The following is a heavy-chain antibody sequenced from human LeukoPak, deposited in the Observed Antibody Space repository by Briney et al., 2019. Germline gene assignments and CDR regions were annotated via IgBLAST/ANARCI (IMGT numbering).Heavy chain of an antibody. CDR2: INPNSGGT. CDR3: ARRGTYDSSGYSPSHDAFDI. V-gene: IGHV1-2*02. Sequence: GASVVVSCKASGYIFKNYAISWVRQAPGQGLEWMGWINPNSGGTNYAQKFQGRVTMTRDTSISTAYMELSRLRSDDTAVYYCARRGTYDSSGYSPSHDAFDIWGQGTMVTVSS. CDR1: GYIFKNYA. J-gene: IGHJ3*02. D-gene: IGHD3-22*01.